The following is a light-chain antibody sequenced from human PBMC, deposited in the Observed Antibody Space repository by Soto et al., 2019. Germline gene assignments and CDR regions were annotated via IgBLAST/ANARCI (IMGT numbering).Light chain of an antibody. CDR2: WAS. V-gene: IGKV4-1*01. CDR3: QQYYNTRT. Sequence: DIVMTQSPDSLAVSLGERATINCKSSQSVLYSSNNKNYLAWYQQKPGQPPKLLIYWASTRESGVPDRFRGSGSGTDFTLTISSLQAEDVAVYYCQQYYNTRTFGQGTKVEI. CDR1: QSVLYSSNNKNY. J-gene: IGKJ1*01.